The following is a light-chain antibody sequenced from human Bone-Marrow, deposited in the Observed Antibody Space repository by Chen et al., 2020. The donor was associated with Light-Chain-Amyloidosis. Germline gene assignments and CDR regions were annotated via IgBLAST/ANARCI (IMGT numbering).Light chain of an antibody. CDR2: GSS. J-gene: IGKJ4*01. CDR3: QQYGTSPLT. Sequence: EIVLTQSPGTMSLSPGEGATLSCRASQTISSNYLTWYQEKFGQAPRLLIYGSSSRATGIPDRFTGSGSGIDFTLTINRLEPEDFAIYYCQQYGTSPLTFGGGTKVEIK. V-gene: IGKV3-20*01. CDR1: QTISSNY.